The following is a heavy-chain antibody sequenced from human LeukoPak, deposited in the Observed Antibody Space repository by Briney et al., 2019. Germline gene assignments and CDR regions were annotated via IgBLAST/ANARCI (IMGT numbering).Heavy chain of an antibody. CDR2: IYSGGST. V-gene: IGHV3-53*01. Sequence: GGSLRLSCAASGFXVSSNYISWVRQAPGKGLEWVSVIYSGGSTYYADSVKGRFTISRDNSKNTLYLQMNSLRAEDTAVYYCARDRAGSGAFDIWGQGTMVTVSS. CDR1: GFXVSSNY. CDR3: ARDRAGSGAFDI. J-gene: IGHJ3*02.